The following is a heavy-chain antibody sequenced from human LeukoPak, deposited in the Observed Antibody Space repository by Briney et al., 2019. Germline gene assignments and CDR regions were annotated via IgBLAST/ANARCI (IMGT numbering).Heavy chain of an antibody. Sequence: PSETLSLTCAAYGASFSYDYWSWIRQAPGKGLEWIGEINHSGTITYNPSLKSRVTISAEKSKSQSSLRLTSVTAADTAVYYCAKGVWAPRFDSWGQGTLVTVSS. CDR2: INHSGTI. CDR3: AKGVWAPRFDS. J-gene: IGHJ5*01. D-gene: IGHD3-10*01. V-gene: IGHV4-34*01. CDR1: GASFSYDY.